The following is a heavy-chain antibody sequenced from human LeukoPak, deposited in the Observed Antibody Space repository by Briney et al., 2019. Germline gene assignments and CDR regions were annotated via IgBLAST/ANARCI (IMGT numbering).Heavy chain of an antibody. CDR1: GFTFSSYA. CDR2: ISGSGGST. J-gene: IGHJ4*02. V-gene: IGHV3-23*01. CDR3: AKGRALVSGRTYYFDS. D-gene: IGHD6-19*01. Sequence: PGGSLRLSCAASGFTFSSYAMSWVRQAPGKGLEWVSAISGSGGSTCYADSVKGRFTISRDNSKNTLYLQMNSLRAEDTAVYYCAKGRALVSGRTYYFDSWGQGALVTVSS.